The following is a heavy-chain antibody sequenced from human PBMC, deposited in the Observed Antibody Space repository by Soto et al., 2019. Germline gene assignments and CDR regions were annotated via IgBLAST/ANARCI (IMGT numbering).Heavy chain of an antibody. CDR1: GGSISSYY. V-gene: IGHV4-59*01. D-gene: IGHD6-19*01. Sequence: PSEALSLTCTVSGGSISSYYWSWIRQPPGKGLEWIGYIYYSGSTNYNPSLKSRVTISVDTSKNQFSLKLSSVTAADTAVYYCARDSWEVAGLPFDYWGQGTLVPVSS. CDR3: ARDSWEVAGLPFDY. CDR2: IYYSGST. J-gene: IGHJ4*02.